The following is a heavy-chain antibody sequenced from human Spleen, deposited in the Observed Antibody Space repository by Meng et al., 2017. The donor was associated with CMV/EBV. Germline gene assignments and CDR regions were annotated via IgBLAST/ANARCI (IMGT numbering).Heavy chain of an antibody. CDR3: ARGALDY. Sequence: TLSLTCAVYGGSFSGYYWSWIRQPPGKGLEWIEEINHSGSTNYNPSLKSRVTISVDTSKNQFSLKLSSGTAADTAVYYCARGALDYWGQGTLVTVSS. CDR2: INHSGST. CDR1: GGSFSGYY. J-gene: IGHJ4*02. V-gene: IGHV4-34*01.